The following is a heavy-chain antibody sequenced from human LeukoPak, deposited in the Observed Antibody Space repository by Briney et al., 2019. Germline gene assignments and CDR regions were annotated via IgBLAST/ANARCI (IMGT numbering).Heavy chain of an antibody. CDR1: AGSTRGYF. D-gene: IGHD6-19*01. Sequence: PSETLSLTCNVSAGSTRGYFWSWIRQPPGKGLEWIGYIYYSGSTNYNPSLKSRVTISVDTSKNQFSLKLSSVTAADTAVYYCARVIGSGWYRGNYYFDYWGQGTLVTVSS. CDR2: IYYSGST. V-gene: IGHV4-59*01. J-gene: IGHJ4*02. CDR3: ARVIGSGWYRGNYYFDY.